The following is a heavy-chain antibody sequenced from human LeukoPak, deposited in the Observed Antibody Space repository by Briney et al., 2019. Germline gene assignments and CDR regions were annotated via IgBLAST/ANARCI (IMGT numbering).Heavy chain of an antibody. CDR3: WADIVVVVAATLDYYYMDV. Sequence: GGPLTLLCAVCVLTYSRYDKLGPPHARGRALECVSPISGSCGNTYYADSVKGRFTISRHNSKNTLYLQMNCLRADDTAVYYCWADIVVVVAATLDYYYMDVGGKGTTVTVSS. J-gene: IGHJ6*03. D-gene: IGHD2-15*01. CDR1: VLTYSRYD. CDR2: ISGSCGNT. V-gene: IGHV3-23*01.